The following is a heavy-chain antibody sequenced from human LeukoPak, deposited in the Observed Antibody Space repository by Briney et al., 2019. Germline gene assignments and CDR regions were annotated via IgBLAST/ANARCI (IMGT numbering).Heavy chain of an antibody. Sequence: GGSLRLSCEVSGFTFSSYAMHWVRQAPGKGLEWVAVISYDGNNNYYADSVKGRFTISRDNAKNSLYLQMNSLRAEDTAVYYCARDPSIAADSWGQGTLVTVSS. J-gene: IGHJ4*02. V-gene: IGHV3-30*03. D-gene: IGHD6-25*01. CDR3: ARDPSIAADS. CDR2: ISYDGNNN. CDR1: GFTFSSYA.